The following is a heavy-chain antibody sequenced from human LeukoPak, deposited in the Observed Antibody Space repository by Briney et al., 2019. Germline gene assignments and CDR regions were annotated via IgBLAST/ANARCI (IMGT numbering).Heavy chain of an antibody. J-gene: IGHJ4*02. D-gene: IGHD2-2*01. V-gene: IGHV1-2*02. CDR3: ARLADCSSSSCRSFDY. Sequence: ASVRVSCKASGYTFTGYYMHWVRQAPGQGLEWMGWINPNSGFTNYAQKFQGRVTMTRDTSISTAYMELSRLRSDDTAVYYCARLADCSSSSCRSFDYWGQGTLVTVSS. CDR2: INPNSGFT. CDR1: GYTFTGYY.